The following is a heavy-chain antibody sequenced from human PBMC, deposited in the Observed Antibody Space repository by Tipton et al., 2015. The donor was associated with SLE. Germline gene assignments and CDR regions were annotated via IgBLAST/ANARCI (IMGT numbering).Heavy chain of an antibody. Sequence: SLRLSCAASGFTFSSYAMHWIRQAPGKGLEWVAVISYDGSNKYYADSVKGRFIISRDNSKNTLYLQMNSLRAEDTGVYYCAKDSYFGSGSYFPYGMDVWGQGTTVTVSS. D-gene: IGHD3-10*01. CDR2: ISYDGSNK. V-gene: IGHV3-30*04. J-gene: IGHJ6*02. CDR1: GFTFSSYA. CDR3: AKDSYFGSGSYFPYGMDV.